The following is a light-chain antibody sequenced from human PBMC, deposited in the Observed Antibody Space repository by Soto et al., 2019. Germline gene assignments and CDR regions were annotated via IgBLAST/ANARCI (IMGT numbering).Light chain of an antibody. Sequence: QLVLTQPPSASGTPGQRVTISCSGSSSNIGSNTVNWYRQLPGTAPKLLIYSSNQRPSGVPDRISGSKSGTSGSLAISGLQSEDDAVYHCAAWDDSLRVVLFGGGTKLTVL. CDR3: AAWDDSLRVVL. CDR2: SSN. V-gene: IGLV1-44*01. J-gene: IGLJ2*01. CDR1: SSNIGSNT.